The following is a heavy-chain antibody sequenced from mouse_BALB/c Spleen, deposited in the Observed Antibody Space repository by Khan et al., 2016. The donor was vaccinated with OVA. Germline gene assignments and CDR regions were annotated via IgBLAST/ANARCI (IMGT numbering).Heavy chain of an antibody. CDR1: GYSITTDYA. D-gene: IGHD1-1*01. CDR3: ARVYGGDFDY. CDR2: ISYSGNT. J-gene: IGHJ2*01. Sequence: QESGPGLVKPSQSLSLTCTVTGYSITTDYAWNWIRQFPGNKLEWMGFISYSGNTKYNPSLKSRISITRDTSKNQFFQQLKSVTTEDTARYYCARVYGGDFDYWGQGTTLTVSS. V-gene: IGHV3-2*02.